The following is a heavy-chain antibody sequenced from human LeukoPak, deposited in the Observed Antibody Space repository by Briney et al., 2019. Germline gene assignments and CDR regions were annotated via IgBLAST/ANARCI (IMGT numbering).Heavy chain of an antibody. V-gene: IGHV1-69*13. CDR1: GGTFSSYA. CDR3: AKVQTYYYGSGSYIYYYGMDV. D-gene: IGHD3-10*01. CDR2: IIPIFGTA. J-gene: IGHJ6*02. Sequence: SVNVSCKASGGTFSSYAISWVRQAPGQGLEWMGGIIPIFGTANYAQKFQGRVTITADESTSTAYMELSSLRSEDTAVYYCAKVQTYYYGSGSYIYYYGMDVWGQGTTVTVSS.